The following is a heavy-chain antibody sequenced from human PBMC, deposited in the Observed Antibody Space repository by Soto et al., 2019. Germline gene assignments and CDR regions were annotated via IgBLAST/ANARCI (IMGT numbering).Heavy chain of an antibody. CDR2: IDTSGTT. Sequence: SKTLSLTCTVSGGSISSYYVSWIRQSAGKGLEWIGRIDTSGTTNYNPSLKSRVTMSVDASKNHFSLNLSSVTAADTAVYYCARGPRGYVYYHGMDVWGQGTTVTVSS. D-gene: IGHD3-10*01. J-gene: IGHJ6*02. CDR1: GGSISSYY. CDR3: ARGPRGYVYYHGMDV. V-gene: IGHV4-4*07.